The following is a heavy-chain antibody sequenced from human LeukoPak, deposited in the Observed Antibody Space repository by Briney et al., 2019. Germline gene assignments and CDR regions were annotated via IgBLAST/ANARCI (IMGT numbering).Heavy chain of an antibody. CDR1: GFTFSSYG. J-gene: IGHJ4*02. V-gene: IGHV3-30*02. D-gene: IGHD3-10*01. CDR2: IRYDGSNK. CDR3: AKAPPNYYGHDY. Sequence: GGSLRLSCAASGFTFSSYGMHWVRQAPGKGLEWVAFIRYDGSNKYYADSVKGRFTISRDNSKNTLYLQMNSLRAEDTAVYYCAKAPPNYYGHDYWGQGTLVTVSS.